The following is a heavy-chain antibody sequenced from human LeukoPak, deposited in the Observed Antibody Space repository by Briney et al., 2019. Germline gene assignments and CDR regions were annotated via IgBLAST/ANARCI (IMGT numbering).Heavy chain of an antibody. CDR1: GFTFSSYE. J-gene: IGHJ4*02. V-gene: IGHV3-48*03. CDR3: ASDLGNGCYSGFDY. D-gene: IGHD2-15*01. CDR2: ISSSGSTI. Sequence: GGSLRLSCAASGFTFSSYEMSWVRQAPGKGLEWVSYISSSGSTIYYADSVKGRFTVSRDNAKNSLYLQMNSLRAEDTAVYYCASDLGNGCYSGFDYWGQGTLVTVSS.